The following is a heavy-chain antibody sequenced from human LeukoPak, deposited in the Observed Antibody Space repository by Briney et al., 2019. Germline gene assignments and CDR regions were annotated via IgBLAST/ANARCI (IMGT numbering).Heavy chain of an antibody. Sequence: SETLSLTCAVYGGSFSGYYWSWIRQPPGKGLEWIGEINHSGSTNYNPSLKSRVTISVDTSKNQFSLKLSSVTAADTAVYYCAGLPSRGIAAAGTDYWGQGTLVTVSS. D-gene: IGHD6-13*01. CDR1: GGSFSGYY. V-gene: IGHV4-34*01. CDR2: INHSGST. J-gene: IGHJ4*02. CDR3: AGLPSRGIAAAGTDY.